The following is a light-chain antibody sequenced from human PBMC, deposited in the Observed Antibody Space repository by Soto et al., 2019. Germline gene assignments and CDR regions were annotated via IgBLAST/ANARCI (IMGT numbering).Light chain of an antibody. CDR3: QSYDNSLSGWL. Sequence: QSVLTQPPSVSGAPGQRVTISCTGSSSNIGAGYDVHWYQQLPGTAPKLLVHGNTDRPSGVPDRFSGSKSGTSASLAITGLQAEDEADYYCQSYDNSLSGWLFGGGTKLTVL. J-gene: IGLJ2*01. CDR2: GNT. CDR1: SSNIGAGYD. V-gene: IGLV1-40*01.